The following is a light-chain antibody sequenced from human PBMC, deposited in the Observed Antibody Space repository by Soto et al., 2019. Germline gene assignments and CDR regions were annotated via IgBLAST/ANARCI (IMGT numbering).Light chain of an antibody. CDR1: QSVSGY. J-gene: IGKJ1*01. Sequence: EIVLTQSPGTLSLSPGERAILSYRASQSVSGYLDWFHQKPGQAPRLVLLRIFTRAIGVPARFSGSGSETEFTLTISGLQSEDSGVYYCLQHYSWPWTFGQGTKVDIK. CDR2: RIF. V-gene: IGKV3-15*01. CDR3: LQHYSWPWT.